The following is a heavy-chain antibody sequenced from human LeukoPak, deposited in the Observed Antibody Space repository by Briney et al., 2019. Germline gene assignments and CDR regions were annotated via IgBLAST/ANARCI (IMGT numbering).Heavy chain of an antibody. J-gene: IGHJ6*02. V-gene: IGHV3-7*04. CDR1: GFTFSNYW. Sequence: PGGSLRLSCAASGFTFSNYWMSWVRQAPGKGLEWVANIKPDGSEIYYVDSVKGRFTISRDNAKNSLYLQMNSLRAEDTAVYFCARAPVLYGLDVWGQGATVTVYS. CDR2: IKPDGSEI. CDR3: ARAPVLYGLDV.